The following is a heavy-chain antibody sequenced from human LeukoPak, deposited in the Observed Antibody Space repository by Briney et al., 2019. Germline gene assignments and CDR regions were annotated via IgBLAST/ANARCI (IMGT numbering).Heavy chain of an antibody. CDR3: ARDGYGDFSLDY. Sequence: GGSLRLSCAASGFTFSSYEMNWVRQAPGKGLEWVSYISSSGSTIYYADSVKGRFTISRDNAKNSLYLQMNSLRAEDTAVYYCARDGYGDFSLDYWGQGTLVTVSS. D-gene: IGHD4-17*01. CDR2: ISSSGSTI. V-gene: IGHV3-48*03. CDR1: GFTFSSYE. J-gene: IGHJ4*02.